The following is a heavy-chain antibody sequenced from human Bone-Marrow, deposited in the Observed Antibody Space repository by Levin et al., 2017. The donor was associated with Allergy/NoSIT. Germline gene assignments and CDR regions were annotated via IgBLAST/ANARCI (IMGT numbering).Heavy chain of an antibody. D-gene: IGHD3-3*01. V-gene: IGHV4-30-4*01. CDR1: GGSISSGDHY. CDR3: VRDQRADYDFWTGYLLDSFDI. J-gene: IGHJ3*02. CDR2: IFYIGRT. Sequence: SETLFLTCTVSGGSISSGDHYWSWVRQPPGKGLEWIGNIFYIGRTYYSPSLKSRVTMSVDTSRNQFSMNLSSVTAADTAVYYCVRDQRADYDFWTGYLLDSFDIWGQGTMVTVSS.